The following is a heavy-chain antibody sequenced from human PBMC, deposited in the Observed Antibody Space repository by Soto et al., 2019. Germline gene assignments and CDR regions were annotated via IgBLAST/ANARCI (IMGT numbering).Heavy chain of an antibody. D-gene: IGHD3-10*01. CDR2: LSGSGGTT. CDR3: AKEKRYGSGSINYYGMDV. J-gene: IGHJ6*02. CDR1: GFTFSSYA. V-gene: IGHV3-23*01. Sequence: HPGGSLRLSCAASGFTFSSYAMSWVRQTPGKGLEWVSTLSGSGGTTYYADSRFTISRDNSKNTLYLQVNSLRADDTAVYYCAKEKRYGSGSINYYGMDVWGQGTTVTVSS.